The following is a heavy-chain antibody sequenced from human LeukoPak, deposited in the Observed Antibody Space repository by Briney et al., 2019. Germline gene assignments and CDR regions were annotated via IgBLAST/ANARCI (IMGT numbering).Heavy chain of an antibody. CDR2: IYYSGST. D-gene: IGHD3-10*01. CDR3: ARHPLPEERFEEYFDY. CDR1: GGSISSFY. J-gene: IGHJ4*02. V-gene: IGHV4-59*08. Sequence: PSETLSLTCTVSGGSISSFYWSWIRQPPGKGLEWIGYIYYSGSTNYNPSLKSRVTISVDTSKNQFSLKLSSVTAADTAVYYCARHPLPEERFEEYFDYWGQGTLVTVSS.